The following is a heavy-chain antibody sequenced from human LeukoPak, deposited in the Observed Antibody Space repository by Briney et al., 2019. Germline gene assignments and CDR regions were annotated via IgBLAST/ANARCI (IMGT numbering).Heavy chain of an antibody. J-gene: IGHJ4*02. Sequence: SETLSLTCTVSGASIGSRGYYWTWIRQHPGKGLEWIGEINHSGSTNYNPSLKSRVTISVDTSKNQFSLKLSSVTAADTAVYYCARDGRGMDYWGQGTLVTVSS. CDR2: INHSGST. V-gene: IGHV4-39*07. CDR1: GASIGSRGYY. D-gene: IGHD3-16*01. CDR3: ARDGRGMDY.